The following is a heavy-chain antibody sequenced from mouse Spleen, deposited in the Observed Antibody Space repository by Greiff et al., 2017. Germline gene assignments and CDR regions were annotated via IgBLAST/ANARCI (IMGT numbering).Heavy chain of an antibody. CDR3: ARLVTGTPYYFDY. Sequence: EVHLVESGGGLVKPGGSLKLSCAASGFTFSSYAMSWVRQTPEKRLEWVATISSGGSYTYYPDSVKGRFTISRDNAKNTLYLQMSSLRSEDTAMYYCARLVTGTPYYFDYWGQGTTLTVSS. J-gene: IGHJ2*01. V-gene: IGHV5-9-3*01. CDR1: GFTFSSYA. CDR2: ISSGGSYT. D-gene: IGHD4-1*01.